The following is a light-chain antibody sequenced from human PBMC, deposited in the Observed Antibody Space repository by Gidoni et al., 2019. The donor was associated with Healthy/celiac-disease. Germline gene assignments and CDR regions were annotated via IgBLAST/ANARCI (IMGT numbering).Light chain of an antibody. CDR2: AAS. CDR1: QSISSY. CDR3: QQSYSTTWT. J-gene: IGKJ1*01. V-gene: IGKV1-39*01. Sequence: IQMTQSPSSLSASVGDRVTITCRASQSISSYLTWYQQKPGKAPKLLIYAASSLQSGVPSRFSGSGSGTDFTLTISSLQPEDCATDYCQQSYSTTWTFGQGTKVEIK.